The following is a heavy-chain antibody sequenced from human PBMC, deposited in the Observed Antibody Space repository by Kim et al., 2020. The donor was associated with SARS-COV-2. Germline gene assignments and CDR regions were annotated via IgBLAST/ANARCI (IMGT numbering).Heavy chain of an antibody. J-gene: IGHJ4*02. V-gene: IGHV4-59*01. D-gene: IGHD1-26*01. CDR2: IYYSGSA. CDR1: GGSISSYY. CDR3: GRSPRYYLSARD. Sequence: SETLSLTCTVSGGSISSYYWSWIRQPPGKGLEWIGYIYYSGSADYNPALKSRVAISVDTSRNQFSLRLSSVTAADTAVYYCGRSPRYYLSARDWGQGTLVTVSS.